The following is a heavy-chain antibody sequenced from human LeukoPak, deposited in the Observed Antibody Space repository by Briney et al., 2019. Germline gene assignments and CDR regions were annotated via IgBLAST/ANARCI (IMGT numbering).Heavy chain of an antibody. V-gene: IGHV4-34*01. CDR1: GGSFSGYY. CDR3: ARGGWAAMVY. J-gene: IGHJ4*02. D-gene: IGHD5-18*01. Sequence: SETLSLTCAVYGGSFSGYYWSWIRQPPGKGLEWIGEINHSGSTNYNPSLKSRVTISVDTSKNQFSLKLSSVTAADTAVYYCARGGWAAMVYWGQGTLVTVSS. CDR2: INHSGST.